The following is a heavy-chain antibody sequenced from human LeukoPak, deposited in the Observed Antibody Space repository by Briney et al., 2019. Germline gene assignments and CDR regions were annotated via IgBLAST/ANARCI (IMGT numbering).Heavy chain of an antibody. J-gene: IGHJ5*02. CDR3: ARDPWPRQDNWFDP. V-gene: IGHV1-69*05. Sequence: SVKVSCKASGGTFSSYAISWVRQAPGQGLEWMGGIIPIFGTANYAQKFQGRVTITTDESTSTAYMELSSLRSEDTAVYYCARDPWPRQDNWFDPWGQGTLVTVSS. D-gene: IGHD5-24*01. CDR1: GGTFSSYA. CDR2: IIPIFGTA.